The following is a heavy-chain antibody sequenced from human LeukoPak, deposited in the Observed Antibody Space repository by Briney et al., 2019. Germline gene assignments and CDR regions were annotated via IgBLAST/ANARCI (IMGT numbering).Heavy chain of an antibody. CDR1: GGSISNYY. Sequence: SETLSLTCTVSGGSISNYYWSWIRQPPGKGLEWIGYIYYSGSTNYNPSLKSRVTISLDTSKNQFSLKLSSVTPEDTAVYYCARDGGILIDYWGQGTLVTVSS. CDR2: IYYSGST. CDR3: ARDGGILIDY. V-gene: IGHV4-59*12. J-gene: IGHJ4*02. D-gene: IGHD1-14*01.